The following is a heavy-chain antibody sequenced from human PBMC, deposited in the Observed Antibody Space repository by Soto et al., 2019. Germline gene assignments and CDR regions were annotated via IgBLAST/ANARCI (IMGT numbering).Heavy chain of an antibody. Sequence: PSGTLSLTCTVSGGSISSGDCYWSWIRQPPGKGLEWIGYIYYSGSTYYNPSLKSRVTISVDTSKNQFSLKLSSVTAADTAVYYCARDIILSGGFDYWGQGTLVTVSS. CDR2: IYYSGST. CDR3: ARDIILSGGFDY. J-gene: IGHJ4*02. CDR1: GGSISSGDCY. D-gene: IGHD3-10*01. V-gene: IGHV4-30-4*01.